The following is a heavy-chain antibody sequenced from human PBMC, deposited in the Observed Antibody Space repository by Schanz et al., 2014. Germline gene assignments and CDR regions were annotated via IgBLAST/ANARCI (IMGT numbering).Heavy chain of an antibody. CDR1: GFTFRNYA. CDR2: ISGSGGST. D-gene: IGHD1-26*01. CDR3: AKELYIGSHYGWFDP. V-gene: IGHV3-23*01. Sequence: VQLLESGGGLVQPGGSLKLSCSASGFTFRNYALSWVRQAPGKGLAWVSAISGSGGSTYYADSVKGRFTISRDNSNRTLYLQMNSLRADDTAVYYCAKELYIGSHYGWFDPWGQGTLVTVSS. J-gene: IGHJ5*02.